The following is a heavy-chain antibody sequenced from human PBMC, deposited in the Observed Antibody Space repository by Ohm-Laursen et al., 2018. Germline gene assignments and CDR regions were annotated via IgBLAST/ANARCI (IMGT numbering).Heavy chain of an antibody. CDR3: ARVEGGNYNIDY. V-gene: IGHV3-48*03. J-gene: IGHJ4*02. D-gene: IGHD1-26*01. CDR2: ISNSGSAI. CDR1: GFTVSSYE. Sequence: SLRLSCAASGFTVSSYEMSWVRQAPGMGLEWVSHISNSGSAIRYADSVKGRFTVSRDNAKNSLYLQMNSLRAEDTAVYYCARVEGGNYNIDYWGQGTLVTASS.